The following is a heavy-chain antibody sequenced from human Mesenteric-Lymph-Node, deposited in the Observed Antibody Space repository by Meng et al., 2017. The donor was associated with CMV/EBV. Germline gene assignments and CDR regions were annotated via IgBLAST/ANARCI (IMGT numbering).Heavy chain of an antibody. Sequence: LSLTCAASGFTFSSYDMHWVRQAPGKGLEWVSYISSSGSTIYYADSVKGRFTISRDNAKNSLYLQMNSLRAEDTAVYYCARDNGGGFDYWGQGTLVTVSS. J-gene: IGHJ4*02. D-gene: IGHD3-16*01. CDR1: GFTFSSYD. V-gene: IGHV3-48*03. CDR2: ISSSGSTI. CDR3: ARDNGGGFDY.